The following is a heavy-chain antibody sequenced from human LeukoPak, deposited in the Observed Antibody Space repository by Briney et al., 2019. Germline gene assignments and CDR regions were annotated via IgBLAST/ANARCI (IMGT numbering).Heavy chain of an antibody. CDR2: IRQDGSEK. Sequence: GGSLRLSCAASGFTLSSYWMSWVRQAPGKGLEWVANIRQDGSEKHYVDSVKGRFTISRDNAKNSLYMQMNSLRAEDTAVYYCARDEYAVPGGDYWGQRTLVTVSS. J-gene: IGHJ4*02. CDR1: GFTLSSYW. D-gene: IGHD3-16*01. CDR3: ARDEYAVPGGDY. V-gene: IGHV3-7*01.